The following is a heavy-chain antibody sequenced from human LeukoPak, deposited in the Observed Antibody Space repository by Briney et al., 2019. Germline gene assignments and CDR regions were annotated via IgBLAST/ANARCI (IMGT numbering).Heavy chain of an antibody. V-gene: IGHV4-38-2*02. CDR2: IYHSGST. Sequence: PSETLSLTCTVSGGSISSYYWSWIRQPPGKGLEWIGSIYHSGSTYYNQSLKSRVTISVDTSKNQFSLKLSSVTAADTAVYYCARDIVVVPAAIVSYFDYWGQGTLVTVSS. CDR1: GGSISSYY. CDR3: ARDIVVVPAAIVSYFDY. D-gene: IGHD2-2*02. J-gene: IGHJ4*02.